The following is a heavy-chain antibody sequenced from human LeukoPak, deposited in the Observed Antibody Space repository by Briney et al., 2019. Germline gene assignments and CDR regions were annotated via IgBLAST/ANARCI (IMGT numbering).Heavy chain of an antibody. V-gene: IGHV4-38-2*01. D-gene: IGHD1-26*01. CDR2: IYHSGST. Sequence: PSETLSLTCAVSGYSISSGYYWGWIRHPPGKGLEWIGSIYHSGSTYYNPSLKSRVTISVDTSKNQFSLKLSSVTAADTAVYYCASIVGATNLYYWGQGTLVTVSS. J-gene: IGHJ4*02. CDR1: GYSISSGYY. CDR3: ASIVGATNLYY.